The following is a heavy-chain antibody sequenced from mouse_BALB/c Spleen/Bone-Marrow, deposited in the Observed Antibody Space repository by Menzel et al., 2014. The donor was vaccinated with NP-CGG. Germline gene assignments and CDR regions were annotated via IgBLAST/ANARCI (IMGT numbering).Heavy chain of an antibody. V-gene: IGHV1-54*01. CDR1: GYAFTNYL. CDR3: ARHYFDY. CDR2: INPGSGGT. J-gene: IGHJ2*01. Sequence: QVQLQQSGAELVRPGTSVKVSCKASGYAFTNYLIEWVKQRPGQGLEWIGVINPGSGGTNYNKKFKGKATLTADKSSSTAYMQLSSLTSDDSAVYFCARHYFDYWGQGTTLTVSS.